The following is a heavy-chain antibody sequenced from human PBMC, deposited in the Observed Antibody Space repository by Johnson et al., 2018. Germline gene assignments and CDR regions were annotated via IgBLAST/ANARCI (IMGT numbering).Heavy chain of an antibody. V-gene: IGHV3-30*18. D-gene: IGHD6-19*01. CDR1: GFSFRSYD. CDR3: AKEGQWPGYYMDV. CDR2: IPVDGSKT. J-gene: IGHJ6*03. Sequence: QVQLVESGGGVVQPGRSLRLSCAASGFSFRSYDMHWVRQAPGKGLEWVTVIPVDGSKTYYADSVKGRFTISRDNSRNTLYLQMNSLRAEDTAVYYCAKEGQWPGYYMDVWGKGTTVTVS.